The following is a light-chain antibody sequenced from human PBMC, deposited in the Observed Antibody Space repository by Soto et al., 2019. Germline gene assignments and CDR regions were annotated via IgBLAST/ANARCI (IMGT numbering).Light chain of an antibody. CDR3: QNYNGAPWT. Sequence: DIQMTQSPSSLSASVGDRVTITCRASQGISTYLVWYQQKPGTVPKLLIFAASTLQSGVPSRFSGSGSGTDVTLTIISLQPEDVATYYCQNYNGAPWTFGQGTKVEIK. CDR2: AAS. J-gene: IGKJ1*01. CDR1: QGISTY. V-gene: IGKV1-27*01.